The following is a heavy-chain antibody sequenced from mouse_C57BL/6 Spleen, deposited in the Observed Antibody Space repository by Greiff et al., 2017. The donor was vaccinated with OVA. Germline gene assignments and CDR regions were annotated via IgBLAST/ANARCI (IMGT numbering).Heavy chain of an antibody. CDR2: INPDSSTI. Sequence: EVKLVESGGGLVQPGGSLKLSCAASGIAFSSYWMSWVRRAPGKGLEWIGEINPDSSTINYAPSLKDKFIISRDNAKNTLYLQMSKVRSEDTALYYCASFSTGPYWYFDVWGTGTTVTVSS. D-gene: IGHD4-1*02. J-gene: IGHJ1*03. CDR1: GIAFSSYW. CDR3: ASFSTGPYWYFDV. V-gene: IGHV4-1*01.